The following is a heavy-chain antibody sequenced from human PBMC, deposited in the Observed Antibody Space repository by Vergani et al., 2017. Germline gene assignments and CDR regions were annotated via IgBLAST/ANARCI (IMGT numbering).Heavy chain of an antibody. J-gene: IGHJ6*03. V-gene: IGHV4-34*01. Sequence: QVQLQQWGAGLLKPSETLSLTCAVYGGSFSGYYWSWIRQPPGKGLEWIGEINHSGSTNYNPSLKSRVTISVDTSKNQFSLKLSSVTAADTAVYYCAKDGVGGITGTTSYYYYMDVWGKGTTVTVSS. CDR3: AKDGVGGITGTTSYYYYMDV. D-gene: IGHD1-7*01. CDR1: GGSFSGYY. CDR2: INHSGST.